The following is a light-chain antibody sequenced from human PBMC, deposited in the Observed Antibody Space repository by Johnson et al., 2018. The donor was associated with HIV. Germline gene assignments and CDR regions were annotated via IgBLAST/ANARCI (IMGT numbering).Light chain of an antibody. J-gene: IGLJ1*01. Sequence: QSALTQPPSVSAAPGQRVTISCSGSSSNIGNNYVSWYQQLPGTAPKLLIFDNNKRPSGIPARFSGSKSGTSANLGITGLQTWDEADYYSGQWDSSLSAGFYVFGTWTKVTVL. CDR3: GQWDSSLSAGFYV. CDR2: DNN. V-gene: IGLV1-51*01. CDR1: SSNIGNNY.